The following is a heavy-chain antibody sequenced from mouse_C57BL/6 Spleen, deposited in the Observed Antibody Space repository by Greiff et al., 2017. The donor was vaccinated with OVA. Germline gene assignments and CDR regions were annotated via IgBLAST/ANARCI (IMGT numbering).Heavy chain of an antibody. CDR1: GFTFSSYG. J-gene: IGHJ1*03. CDR2: ISSGGSYT. D-gene: IGHD1-1*01. V-gene: IGHV5-6*01. CDR3: ARHNYYGSSYGYFDV. Sequence: EVQRVESGGDLVKPGGSLKLSCAASGFTFSSYGMSWVRQTPDKRLEWVATISSGGSYTYYPDSVQGRFTISRDNAKNTLYLQMSSLKSEDTAMYYCARHNYYGSSYGYFDVWGTGTTVTVSS.